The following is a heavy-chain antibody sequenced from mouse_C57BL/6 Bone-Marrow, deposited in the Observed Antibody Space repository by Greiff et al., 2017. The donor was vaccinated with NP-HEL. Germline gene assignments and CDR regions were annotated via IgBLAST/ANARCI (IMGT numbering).Heavy chain of an antibody. CDR3: AREAMDY. Sequence: EVKLMESGGGLVQPGGSLKLSCAASGFTFSDYGMAWVRQAPRKGPEWVAFISNLAYSIYYADTVTGRFTISRENAKNTLYLEMSSLRSEDTAMYYCAREAMDYWGQGTSVTVSS. CDR2: ISNLAYSI. CDR1: GFTFSDYG. J-gene: IGHJ4*01. V-gene: IGHV5-15*01.